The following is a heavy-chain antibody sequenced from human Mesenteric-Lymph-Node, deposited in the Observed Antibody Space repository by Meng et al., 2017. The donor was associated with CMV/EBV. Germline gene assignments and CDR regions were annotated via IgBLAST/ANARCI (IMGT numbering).Heavy chain of an antibody. CDR1: GCFLSGTSSY. J-gene: IGHJ4*02. Sequence: CPVSGCFLSGTSSYWAWIRPPPGKGLEWIGSVYYSGSTVYGPSLKSRVTISVDTSRNQFSLRLDSVTAADTAVYYCARNISAGYFDYWGPGTLVTVSS. CDR2: VYYSGST. D-gene: IGHD6-25*01. V-gene: IGHV4-39*01. CDR3: ARNISAGYFDY.